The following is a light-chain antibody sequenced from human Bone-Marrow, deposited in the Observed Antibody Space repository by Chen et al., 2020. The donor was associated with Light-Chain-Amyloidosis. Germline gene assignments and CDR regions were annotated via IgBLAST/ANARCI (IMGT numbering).Light chain of an antibody. Sequence: QSALTQPASVSGSPGQSITIYCTASNSDVGNYNLVSWYQHHPGKAPKLIIYGDFKRPSGVSNRFSGSKSGNTASLTISGLQNEDEAHYHCCAYTGSSTWVFGGGTKLTVL. CDR2: GDF. V-gene: IGLV2-23*01. CDR3: CAYTGSSTWV. J-gene: IGLJ3*02. CDR1: NSDVGNYNL.